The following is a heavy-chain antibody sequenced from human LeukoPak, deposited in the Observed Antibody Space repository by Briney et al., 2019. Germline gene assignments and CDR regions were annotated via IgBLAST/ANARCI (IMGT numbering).Heavy chain of an antibody. CDR1: GFTFINYG. CDR2: LSYDGSLK. D-gene: IGHD3-10*01. CDR3: ARDERLNYGSIDY. Sequence: GRSLRLSCAACGFTFINYGIHWVRQTPGKGLEWVAVLSYDGSLKYYADFVAGRFTISRDDSENTVYLQMSSLRAEDTALYYCARDERLNYGSIDYWGQGTLVIVSS. V-gene: IGHV3-30*04. J-gene: IGHJ4*02.